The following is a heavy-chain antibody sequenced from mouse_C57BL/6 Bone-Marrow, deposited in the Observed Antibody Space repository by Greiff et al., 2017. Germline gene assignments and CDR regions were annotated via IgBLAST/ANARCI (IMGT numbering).Heavy chain of an antibody. Sequence: VQLQESGAELARPGASVKLSCKASGYTFTSYGISWVKQRTGQGLEWIGEIYPRSGNTYSNEKFKGKDTLTADKSSSTAYMDLRSLTSEDSAVYFGARLRVIYYGNYVAYWGQGNLVTVSA. V-gene: IGHV1-81*01. CDR1: GYTFTSYG. CDR2: IYPRSGNT. D-gene: IGHD2-1*01. CDR3: ARLRVIYYGNYVAY. J-gene: IGHJ3*01.